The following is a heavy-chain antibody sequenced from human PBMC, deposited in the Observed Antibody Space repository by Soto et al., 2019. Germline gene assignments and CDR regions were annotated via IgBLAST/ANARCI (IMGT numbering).Heavy chain of an antibody. D-gene: IGHD3-9*01. CDR3: AREKTYYDILTGYGPFDP. J-gene: IGHJ5*02. CDR1: GGSVSSGSYY. Sequence: SETLSLTCTVSGGSVSSGSYYWSWIRQPPGKGLEWIGYIYYSGSTNYNPSLKSRVTISVDTSKNQFSLKLSSVTAADTAVYYCAREKTYYDILTGYGPFDPWGQGTLVTVSS. V-gene: IGHV4-61*01. CDR2: IYYSGST.